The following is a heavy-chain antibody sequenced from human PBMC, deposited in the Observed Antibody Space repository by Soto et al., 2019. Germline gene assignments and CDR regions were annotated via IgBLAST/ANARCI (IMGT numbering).Heavy chain of an antibody. CDR3: ASNYGDYRYYYGMDV. CDR1: GGTFSSYA. D-gene: IGHD4-17*01. J-gene: IGHJ6*02. Sequence: QVQLVQSGAEVKKPGSSVKVTCKASGGTFSSYAISWVRQAPGQGLEWMAGIIPLFGTADYAQKFQGRVTITADESTSTAYMELSSLRFEDTAVYYCASNYGDYRYYYGMDVWGQGTTVTVSS. CDR2: IIPLFGTA. V-gene: IGHV1-69*12.